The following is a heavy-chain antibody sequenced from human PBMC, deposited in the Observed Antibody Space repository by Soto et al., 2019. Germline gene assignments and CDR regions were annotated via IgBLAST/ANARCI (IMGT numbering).Heavy chain of an antibody. CDR1: GGTFSCYA. CDR3: ARVEEYCSSTSCYRDYYYYGMDV. V-gene: IGHV1-69*13. D-gene: IGHD2-2*01. J-gene: IGHJ6*02. CDR2: IIPTFGTA. Sequence: SVKVSCKASGGTFSCYAISWVRQAPGQGLEWMGGIIPTFGTANYAQKFQGRVTITADESTSTAYMELSSLRSEDTAVYYCARVEEYCSSTSCYRDYYYYGMDVWGQGTTVTVSS.